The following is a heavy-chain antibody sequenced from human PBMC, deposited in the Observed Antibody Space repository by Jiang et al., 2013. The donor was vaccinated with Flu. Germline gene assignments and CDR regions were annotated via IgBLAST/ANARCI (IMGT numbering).Heavy chain of an antibody. Sequence: LEWVAVVYTGGATYYTDSVKGRFTISRDNSKNTLYLQMNSLRAEDTAVYYCSRAAGVYFYDTWGQGTLVTVSS. J-gene: IGHJ4*02. D-gene: IGHD3-22*01. CDR3: SRAAGVYFYDT. V-gene: IGHV3-53*01. CDR2: VYTGGAT.